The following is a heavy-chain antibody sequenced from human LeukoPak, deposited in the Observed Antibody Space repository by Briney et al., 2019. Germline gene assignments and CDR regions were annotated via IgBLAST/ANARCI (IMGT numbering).Heavy chain of an antibody. CDR2: IYTSGST. J-gene: IGHJ3*02. D-gene: IGHD1-26*01. V-gene: IGHV4-4*07. Sequence: SETLSLTCTVSGGSISSYYWSWIRQPAGKGLEWIGRIYTSGSTNYNPSLKSRVTMSVNPSKNQFSLKPSSVTAADPAVYYCAREAGATSFDAFDIWGQGTMVTVSS. CDR3: AREAGATSFDAFDI. CDR1: GGSISSYY.